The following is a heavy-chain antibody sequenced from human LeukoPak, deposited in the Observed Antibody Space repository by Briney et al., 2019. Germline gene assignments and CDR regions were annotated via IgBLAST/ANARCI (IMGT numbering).Heavy chain of an antibody. J-gene: IGHJ3*02. V-gene: IGHV1-8*01. CDR2: MNPNSGNT. CDR3: ARTMEGYYYDSSGYYALDAFDI. D-gene: IGHD3-22*01. CDR1: GYTFTSYD. Sequence: ASVKVSCKASGYTFTSYDINWVRQATGQGLEWMGWMNPNSGNTGYAQKFQGRVTMTRNTSISTAYMELSSLRSEDTAVYYCARTMEGYYYDSSGYYALDAFDIWGRGTMVTVSS.